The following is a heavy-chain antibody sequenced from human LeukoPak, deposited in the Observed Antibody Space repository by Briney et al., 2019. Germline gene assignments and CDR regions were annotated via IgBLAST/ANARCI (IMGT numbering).Heavy chain of an antibody. J-gene: IGHJ5*02. Sequence: SETLSLTCAVYGGSFSGYYWSWIRQPPGKGLEWIGEINHSGSTNYNPSLKSRVTISVDTSKNQFSLKLSSVTAADTAVYYCAREEGYSSIPSPQPDSVNWFDPWGQGTLVTVSS. D-gene: IGHD6-13*01. CDR3: AREEGYSSIPSPQPDSVNWFDP. CDR2: INHSGST. V-gene: IGHV4-34*01. CDR1: GGSFSGYY.